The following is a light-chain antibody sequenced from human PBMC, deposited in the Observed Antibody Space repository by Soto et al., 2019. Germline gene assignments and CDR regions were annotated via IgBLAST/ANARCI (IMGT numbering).Light chain of an antibody. CDR3: PVSDILPLT. CDR1: QSISSW. J-gene: IGKJ4*01. V-gene: IGKV1-33*01. CDR2: DAS. Sequence: DVQMTQSPATLSLSVGERVTITCRASQSISSWLSWYQQKPGKAPKLLIYDASNLETGVPSRFSGSASRTDLTFTIRSLQPEDITTYYCPVSDILPLTFGGGTKVELK.